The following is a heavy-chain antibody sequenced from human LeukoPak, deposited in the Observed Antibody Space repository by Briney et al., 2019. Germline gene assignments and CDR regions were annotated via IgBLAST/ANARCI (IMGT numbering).Heavy chain of an antibody. Sequence: LRLSCAASGFTFSSYAMSWIRQHPGKGLEWIGYIYYSGSTYYNPSLKSRVTISVDTSKNQFSLKLSSVTAADTAVYYCARYIYYYDSSGYLQSFDYWGQGTLVTVSS. CDR3: ARYIYYYDSSGYLQSFDY. D-gene: IGHD3-22*01. CDR2: IYYSGST. CDR1: GFTFSSYA. V-gene: IGHV4-31*02. J-gene: IGHJ4*02.